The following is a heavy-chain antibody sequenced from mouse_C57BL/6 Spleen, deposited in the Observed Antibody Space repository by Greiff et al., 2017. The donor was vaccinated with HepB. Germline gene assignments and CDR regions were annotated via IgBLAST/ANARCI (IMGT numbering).Heavy chain of an antibody. CDR2: IDPSDSYT. J-gene: IGHJ1*03. D-gene: IGHD1-1*01. CDR1: GYTFTSYW. CDR3: ARRELREYFDV. Sequence: QVQLKQPGAELVKPGASVKLSCKASGYTFTSYWMQWVKQRPGQGLEWIGEIDPSDSYTNYNQKFKGKATLTVDTSSSTAYMQLSSLTSEDSAVYYCARRELREYFDVWGTGTTVTVSS. V-gene: IGHV1-50*01.